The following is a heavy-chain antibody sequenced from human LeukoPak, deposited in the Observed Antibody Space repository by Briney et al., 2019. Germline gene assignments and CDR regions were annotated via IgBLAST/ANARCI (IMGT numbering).Heavy chain of an antibody. Sequence: GASVKVSCKASGCTFTSYGISWVRQAPGQGLEWMGWISAYNGNTNYAQKLQGRVTMTTDTSTSTAYMELRSLRSDDTAVYYCARESNWNYESRSGYYGMDVWGQGTTVTVSS. CDR1: GCTFTSYG. CDR2: ISAYNGNT. V-gene: IGHV1-18*01. CDR3: ARESNWNYESRSGYYGMDV. D-gene: IGHD1-7*01. J-gene: IGHJ6*02.